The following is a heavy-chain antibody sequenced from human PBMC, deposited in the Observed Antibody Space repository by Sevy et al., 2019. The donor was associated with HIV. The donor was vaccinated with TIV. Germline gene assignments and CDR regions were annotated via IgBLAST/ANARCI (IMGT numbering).Heavy chain of an antibody. CDR1: GFTFDDYA. Sequence: GGSLRLSCTTSGFTFDDYAMSWFRQAPGKGLEWVAFITRNSYEAYGGTTDYAASVKGRFIISRDDSKSVAYLQMNSLKTEDTAVYYCTRGLATADTPEYYFDYGGQGTLVTVSS. J-gene: IGHJ4*02. V-gene: IGHV3-49*03. CDR3: TRGLATADTPEYYFDY. CDR2: ITRNSYEAYGGTT. D-gene: IGHD5-12*01.